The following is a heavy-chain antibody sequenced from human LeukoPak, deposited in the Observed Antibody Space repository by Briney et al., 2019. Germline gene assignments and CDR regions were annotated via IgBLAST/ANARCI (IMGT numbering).Heavy chain of an antibody. Sequence: GGSLRLSCPPSGFTSSDSYKSWIRQAPGKGLERLSYISSSSSYTNYADSVKGRFTISRDNAKNSLYLQMNSLRAEDTAVYYCARDLREFDSSGYCLDYWGQGTLVTVSS. CDR2: ISSSSSYT. D-gene: IGHD3-22*01. V-gene: IGHV3-11*06. CDR1: GFTSSDSY. J-gene: IGHJ4*02. CDR3: ARDLREFDSSGYCLDY.